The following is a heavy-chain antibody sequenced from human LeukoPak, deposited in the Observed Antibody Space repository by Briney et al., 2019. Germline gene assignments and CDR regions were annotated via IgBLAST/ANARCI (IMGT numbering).Heavy chain of an antibody. CDR3: AREPYCSSTSCYVVGTRRFDP. J-gene: IGHJ5*02. CDR1: GYTFTSYG. CDR2: ISAYNGNT. D-gene: IGHD2-2*01. Sequence: GASVKVSCKASGYTFTSYGISWVRQAPGQGLEWMGWISAYNGNTNYAQKLQGRVTMTTDTSTSTAYMELRSLRSDDTAVYYCAREPYCSSTSCYVVGTRRFDPWGQGTLVTVSS. V-gene: IGHV1-18*01.